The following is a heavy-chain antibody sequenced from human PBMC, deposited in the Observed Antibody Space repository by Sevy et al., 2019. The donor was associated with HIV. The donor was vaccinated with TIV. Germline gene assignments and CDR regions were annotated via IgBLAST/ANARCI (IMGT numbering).Heavy chain of an antibody. Sequence: SETLSLTCTVSGGSISSYYWSWIRQPAGKGLEWIGRIYTSGSTNYNPSLKRRVTMSVDTSKNQFSLKLSSVTAADTAVYYCARGGYNSNYYYYGMDVWGQGTTVTVSS. J-gene: IGHJ6*02. CDR3: ARGGYNSNYYYYGMDV. V-gene: IGHV4-4*07. CDR1: GGSISSYY. CDR2: IYTSGST. D-gene: IGHD5-12*01.